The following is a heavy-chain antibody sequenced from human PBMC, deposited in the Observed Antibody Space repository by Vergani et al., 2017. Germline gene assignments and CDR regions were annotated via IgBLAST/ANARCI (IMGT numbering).Heavy chain of an antibody. CDR2: TRNKANSYTT. J-gene: IGHJ6*02. Sequence: EVQLVESGGGLVQPGGSLRLSCAASGFTFSDHYMDWVRQAPGKGLEWVGRTRNKANSYTTEYAASGKDRFTISRYDSMNSLYLQMNSLKTEDTAVYYCARDRDSGRYDVWGQATTVTVS. CDR3: ARDRDSGRYDV. CDR1: GFTFSDHY. V-gene: IGHV3-72*01. D-gene: IGHD1-26*01.